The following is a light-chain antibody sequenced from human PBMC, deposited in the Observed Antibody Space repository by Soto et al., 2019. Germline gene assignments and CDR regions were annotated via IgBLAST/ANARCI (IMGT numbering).Light chain of an antibody. CDR1: QSVSSY. V-gene: IGKV3-11*01. CDR2: DAS. J-gene: IGKJ4*01. CDR3: QQRSNS. Sequence: EIVLTQSPATLSLSPGERATLSCRASQSVSSYLAWYQQKPGQAPRLLIYDASNRATGIPARFSGSGSGTDFNLTISSLQPEDFAVHYCQQRSNSFGGRTKVEIK.